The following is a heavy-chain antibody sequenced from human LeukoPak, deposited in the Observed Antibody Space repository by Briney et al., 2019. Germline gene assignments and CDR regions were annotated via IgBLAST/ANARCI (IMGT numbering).Heavy chain of an antibody. Sequence: PSETLSLTCAVYGGSFSGYYWSWIRQPPGKGLEWIGSIYYSGSTYYNPSLKSRVTISVDTSKNQFSLKLSSVTAADTAVYYCARVGQPYAFDIWGQGTMVTVSS. D-gene: IGHD5-18*01. CDR2: IYYSGST. J-gene: IGHJ3*02. CDR3: ARVGQPYAFDI. CDR1: GGSFSGYY. V-gene: IGHV4-34*01.